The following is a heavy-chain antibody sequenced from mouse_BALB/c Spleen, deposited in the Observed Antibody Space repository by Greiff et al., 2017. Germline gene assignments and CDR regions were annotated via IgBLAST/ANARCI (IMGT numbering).Heavy chain of an antibody. J-gene: IGHJ4*01. Sequence: VKLQESGAELVRPGSSVKISCKASGYAFSSYWMNWVKQRPGQGLEWIGQIYPGDGDTNYNGKFKGKATLTADKSSSTAYMQLSSLTSEDSAVYFCARIGNYGKAMDYWGQGTSVTVSS. D-gene: IGHD2-1*01. V-gene: IGHV1-80*01. CDR3: ARIGNYGKAMDY. CDR2: IYPGDGDT. CDR1: GYAFSSYW.